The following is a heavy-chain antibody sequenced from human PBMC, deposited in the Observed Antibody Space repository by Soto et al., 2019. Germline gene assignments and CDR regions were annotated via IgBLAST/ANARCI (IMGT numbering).Heavy chain of an antibody. D-gene: IGHD6-13*01. CDR3: ARDHPSYSSSWYGWFDP. Sequence: QVQLVQSGAEVKKPGASVKVSCKASGYTFTGYYMHWVRQAPGQGLEWMGWINPNSGGTNYAQKFQGRVTMTRDTSISTAYMELSRLRSDDTAVYYCARDHPSYSSSWYGWFDPWAQGTLVTVSS. J-gene: IGHJ5*02. CDR2: INPNSGGT. V-gene: IGHV1-2*02. CDR1: GYTFTGYY.